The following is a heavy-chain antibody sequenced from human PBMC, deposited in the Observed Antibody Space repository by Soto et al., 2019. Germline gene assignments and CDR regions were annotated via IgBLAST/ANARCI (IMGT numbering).Heavy chain of an antibody. CDR1: GFSFPNYW. V-gene: IGHV5-51*01. D-gene: IGHD3-10*01. CDR2: IYPGDSDT. CDR3: AGGGVRGVITRTGDYYGMDV. J-gene: IGHJ6*02. Sequence: PGESLKISCKASGFSFPNYWIGWVRQMPGKGLESMGIIYPGDSDTRYSPSFQGQVTISADKSISTAYLQWSSLKASDTAMYYCAGGGVRGVITRTGDYYGMDVWGQGTTVTVSS.